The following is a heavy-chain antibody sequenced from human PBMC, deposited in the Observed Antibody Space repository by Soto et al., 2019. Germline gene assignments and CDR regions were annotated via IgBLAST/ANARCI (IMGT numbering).Heavy chain of an antibody. D-gene: IGHD6-19*01. V-gene: IGHV3-23*01. CDR3: AKDSSGWPYNWFDP. Sequence: HPGGSLRLSCAASGFTFSSYAMSWVRQAPGKGLEWVSAISGSGGSTYYADSVKGRFTISRDNSKNTLYLQMNSLRAEDTAVYYCAKDSSGWPYNWFDPWGQGTLVTVSS. CDR1: GFTFSSYA. J-gene: IGHJ5*02. CDR2: ISGSGGST.